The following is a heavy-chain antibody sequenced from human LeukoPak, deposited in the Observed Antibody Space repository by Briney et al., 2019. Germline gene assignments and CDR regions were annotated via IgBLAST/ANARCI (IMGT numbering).Heavy chain of an antibody. CDR2: IYHSGST. D-gene: IGHD5-18*01. V-gene: IGHV4-4*02. CDR1: GGSISSSNW. Sequence: SETLSLTCAVSGGSISSSNWWSWVRQPPGKGLEWIGEIYHSGSTNYSPSLKSRVTISVDTSKNQFSLNLRSVTAADTAFYYCAKEGEFSYGYFDYWGPGTLVTVSS. J-gene: IGHJ4*02. CDR3: AKEGEFSYGYFDY.